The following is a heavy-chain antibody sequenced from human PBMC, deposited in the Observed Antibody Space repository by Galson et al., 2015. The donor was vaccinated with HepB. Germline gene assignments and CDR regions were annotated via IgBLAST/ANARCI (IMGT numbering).Heavy chain of an antibody. CDR1: GFSFNSAW. CDR3: TTDIEIVRATISFPNEV. D-gene: IGHD1-26*01. J-gene: IGHJ3*01. CDR2: IKSKADGGTT. Sequence: SLRLSCAASGFSFNSAWMRWVRQAPGKGLEWVGRIKSKADGGTTDYAAPVKGRFTISRDDSKNTLYLQMNSLKTEATAVYYCTTDIEIVRATISFPNEVWGQGTKVTVSS. V-gene: IGHV3-15*01.